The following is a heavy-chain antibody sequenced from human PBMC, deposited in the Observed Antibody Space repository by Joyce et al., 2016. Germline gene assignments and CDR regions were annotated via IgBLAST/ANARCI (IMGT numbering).Heavy chain of an antibody. Sequence: QVQLQQWGAGLLMPSETLSLTCAVSGGPFRGFFWTWNRQPPGKGLEWIGEITQRGATNSNASLKSRGTISIDTAKNQFSLKLNSITAADTATYFCARSQWLAPFSYCGQGTLVTVSS. J-gene: IGHJ4*02. CDR1: GGPFRGFF. CDR3: ARSQWLAPFSY. D-gene: IGHD6-19*01. V-gene: IGHV4-34*01. CDR2: ITQRGAT.